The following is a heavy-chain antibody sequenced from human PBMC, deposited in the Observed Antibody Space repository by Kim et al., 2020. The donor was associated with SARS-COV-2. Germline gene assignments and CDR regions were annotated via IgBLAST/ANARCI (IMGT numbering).Heavy chain of an antibody. CDR3: AKDGGGRRLWLLGRKYNWFDL. CDR1: GFTFGDYA. CDR2: ISWNSGSI. J-gene: IGHJ5*02. D-gene: IGHD5-18*01. V-gene: IGHV3-9*01. Sequence: GGSLRLSCAASGFTFGDYAMHWVRQAPGKGLEWVSGISWNSGSIGYADSVKGRFTISRDNAKNSLYLQMNSLRAEDTALYYCAKDGGGRRLWLLGRKYNWFDLWGQGTLVTVSS.